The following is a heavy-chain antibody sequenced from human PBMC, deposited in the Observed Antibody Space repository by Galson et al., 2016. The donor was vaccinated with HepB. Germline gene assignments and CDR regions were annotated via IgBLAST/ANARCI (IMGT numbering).Heavy chain of an antibody. Sequence: SLRLSCAASGFIFSVYNMNWARQAPGKGLEWVSSISGGSSYICYADSVKGRFTISRDNAKNSLYLQMNSLRAEDTAVYYCARDDYFRLGYWGQGTLVTVSS. CDR3: ARDDYFRLGY. CDR1: GFIFSVYN. D-gene: IGHD3-16*01. CDR2: ISGGSSYI. J-gene: IGHJ4*02. V-gene: IGHV3-21*01.